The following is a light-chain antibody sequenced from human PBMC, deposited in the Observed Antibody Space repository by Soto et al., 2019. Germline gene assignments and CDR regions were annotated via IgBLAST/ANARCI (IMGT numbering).Light chain of an antibody. J-gene: IGLJ1*01. V-gene: IGLV3-21*02. CDR2: DDS. CDR3: QVWDSNSVYV. Sequence: SYAVTQPHSLSVAPGQTARITCGGNNIGNKRVHWYQQKPGQAPVLVVYDDSDRPSGIPERFSGSNSGNTATLSISRVEAGDEADYYCQVWDSNSVYVFGTGTKVTVL. CDR1: NIGNKR.